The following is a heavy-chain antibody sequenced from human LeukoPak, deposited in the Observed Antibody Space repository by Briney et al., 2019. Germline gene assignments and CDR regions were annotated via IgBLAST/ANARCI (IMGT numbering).Heavy chain of an antibody. D-gene: IGHD2-2*02. Sequence: PSETLSLTCTVSGGSISSSSYYWGWIRQPPGKGLEWIGSIYYSGSTYYNPSLKSRVTISVDTSKNQFSLKLSSVTATDTAVHYCARHPNKYQLLYFHYWGQGTLVTVSS. CDR1: GGSISSSSYY. V-gene: IGHV4-39*01. CDR3: ARHPNKYQLLYFHY. J-gene: IGHJ4*02. CDR2: IYYSGST.